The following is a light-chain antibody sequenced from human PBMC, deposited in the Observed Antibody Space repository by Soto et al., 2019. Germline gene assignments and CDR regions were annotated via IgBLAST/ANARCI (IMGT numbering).Light chain of an antibody. J-gene: IGKJ1*01. Sequence: EIVLTQSPGTLSLSAGERATLTCRASQSLNSNYLAWYQHKSGQAPRLLIYAISSRAPGIPDRFSGSGSGTDFTLTISRLEPGDIAVYYCQHYGISRTFGQGTKVEIK. CDR1: QSLNSNY. CDR2: AIS. CDR3: QHYGISRT. V-gene: IGKV3-20*01.